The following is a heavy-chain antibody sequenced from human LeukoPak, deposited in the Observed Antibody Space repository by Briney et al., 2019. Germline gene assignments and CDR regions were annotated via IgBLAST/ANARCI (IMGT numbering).Heavy chain of an antibody. D-gene: IGHD6-19*01. V-gene: IGHV4-34*01. Sequence: PSETLSLTCAVYGGSFSGYYWSWIRQPPGKGLEWIGEINHSGSTNYNPSLKSRVTISVDTSKNQFSLKLSSVTAADTAVCYCARGGEWLGKIFDYWGQGTLVTVSS. J-gene: IGHJ4*02. CDR1: GGSFSGYY. CDR2: INHSGST. CDR3: ARGGEWLGKIFDY.